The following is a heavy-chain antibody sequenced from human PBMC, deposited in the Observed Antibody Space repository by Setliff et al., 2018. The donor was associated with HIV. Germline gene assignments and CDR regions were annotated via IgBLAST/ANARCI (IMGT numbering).Heavy chain of an antibody. CDR3: AREYLYDNGGYARSTYYLDY. Sequence: SVKVSCKASGGAFSSYALSWVRQAPGQGLEWMGGIIPIFGTANYAQKFQGRVTITTDESTSTAYMELSSLRSEDTAVYYCAREYLYDNGGYARSTYYLDYWGQGTLVTVSS. V-gene: IGHV1-69*05. J-gene: IGHJ4*02. CDR1: GGAFSSYA. D-gene: IGHD4-17*01. CDR2: IIPIFGTA.